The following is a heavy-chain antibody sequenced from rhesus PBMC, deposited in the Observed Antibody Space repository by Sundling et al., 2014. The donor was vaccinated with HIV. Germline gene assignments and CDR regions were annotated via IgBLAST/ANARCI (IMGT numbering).Heavy chain of an antibody. Sequence: QVQLQESGPGLVRPSETLTLTCTVSGSSISIYWWSWIRQPPGKGLEYVGYVSGGSGSTYYNPSLKSRVTISRDTSKNHFSLNLTSVTAADTAVYYCARDSYYWGQGVLVTVSS. V-gene: IGHV4-99*02. CDR2: VSGGSGST. CDR1: GSSISIYW. D-gene: IGHD1-1-1*01. CDR3: ARDSYY. J-gene: IGHJ4*01.